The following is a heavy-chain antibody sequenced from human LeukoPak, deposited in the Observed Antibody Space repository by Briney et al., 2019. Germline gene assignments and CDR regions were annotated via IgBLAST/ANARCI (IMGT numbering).Heavy chain of an antibody. Sequence: PGRSLRLSCSASGFTVSSYGMHWVRQAPGKGLEWVAVISFDGTKKSYADAVMGRFTISRDNYENTLDLQMNSLTGEDTAVYFCARDHVDSSSWSQYFDLWGRGTLVTVSS. V-gene: IGHV3-30*03. CDR2: ISFDGTKK. D-gene: IGHD6-13*01. J-gene: IGHJ2*01. CDR3: ARDHVDSSSWSQYFDL. CDR1: GFTVSSYG.